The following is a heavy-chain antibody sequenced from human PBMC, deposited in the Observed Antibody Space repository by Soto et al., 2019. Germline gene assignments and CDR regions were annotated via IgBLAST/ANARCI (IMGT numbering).Heavy chain of an antibody. V-gene: IGHV4-59*01. CDR2: IYYSGST. J-gene: IGHJ4*02. D-gene: IGHD6-6*01. CDR1: GGPINDFY. CDR3: ARVGGVAARTFDY. Sequence: SETLSLTCTVSGGPINDFYWSWIRQPPGKGLEWIGYIYYSGSTDYNPSLKGRVTISVDTSKNQFSLKLRSVTAADTAVYYCARVGGVAARTFDYWGQGTLVTAPQ.